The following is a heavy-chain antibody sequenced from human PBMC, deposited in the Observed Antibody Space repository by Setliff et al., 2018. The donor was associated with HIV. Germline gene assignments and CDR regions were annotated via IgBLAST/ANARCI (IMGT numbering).Heavy chain of an antibody. CDR2: INPSGGST. CDR3: ARAGRSGSYNHYYYYYMDV. D-gene: IGHD1-26*01. V-gene: IGHV1-46*01. CDR1: GYTFSNHG. J-gene: IGHJ6*03. Sequence: GASVKVSCKASGYTFSNHGISWVRQAPGQGLEWMGIINPSGGSTNYAQKFQGRVTMTRDTSTSTVYMELSSLRSEDTAVYYCARAGRSGSYNHYYYYYMDVWGKGTTVTVSS.